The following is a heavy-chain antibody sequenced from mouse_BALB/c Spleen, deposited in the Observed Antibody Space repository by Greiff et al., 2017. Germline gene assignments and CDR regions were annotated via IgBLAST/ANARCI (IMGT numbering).Heavy chain of an antibody. CDR2: IYWDDDK. J-gene: IGHJ4*01. Sequence: QVTLKVSGPGILQPSQTLSLTCSFSGFSLSTSGMGVSWIRQPSGKGLEWLAHIYWDDDKRYNPSLKSRLTISKDTSSNQVFLKITSVDTADTATYYCARAYDYDGAMDYWGQGTSVTVSS. CDR3: ARAYDYDGAMDY. V-gene: IGHV8-12*01. D-gene: IGHD2-4*01. CDR1: GFSLSTSGMG.